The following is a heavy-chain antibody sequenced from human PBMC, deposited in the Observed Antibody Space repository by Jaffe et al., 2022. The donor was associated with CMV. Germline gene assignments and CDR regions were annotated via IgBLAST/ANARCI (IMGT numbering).Heavy chain of an antibody. CDR1: GFTFSVYS. Sequence: EVQLVESGGGLVKPGGSLRLSCAASGFTFSVYSMNWVRQAPGKGLEWVSCISSRSGDRQYADSLKGRVTISRDNARNSAYLQMNSLRAEDTGVYYCARSMASAGWDHYNDMDVWGKGTTVTVSS. CDR3: ARSMASAGWDHYNDMDV. CDR2: ISSRSGDR. J-gene: IGHJ6*03. V-gene: IGHV3-21*03. D-gene: IGHD6-13*01.